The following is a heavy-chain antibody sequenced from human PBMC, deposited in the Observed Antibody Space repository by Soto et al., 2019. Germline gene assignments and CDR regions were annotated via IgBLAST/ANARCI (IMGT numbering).Heavy chain of an antibody. CDR3: ARGSYTPIAAAGPEYLQH. CDR2: IIPILGIA. V-gene: IGHV1-69*02. J-gene: IGHJ1*01. Sequence: QVQLVQSGAEVKKPGSSVKVSCKASGGTFSSYTISWVRQAPGQGLEWMGRIIPILGIANYAQKFQGRVTITAVKSTSTSYMDLSSLRSEDTAVYYCARGSYTPIAAAGPEYLQHWGQGLLVTVS. D-gene: IGHD6-13*01. CDR1: GGTFSSYT.